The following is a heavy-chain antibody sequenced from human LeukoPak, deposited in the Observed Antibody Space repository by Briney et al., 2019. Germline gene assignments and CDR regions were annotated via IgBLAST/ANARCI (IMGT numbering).Heavy chain of an antibody. CDR2: ISGSGGST. J-gene: IGHJ3*02. CDR1: GFTFSSYA. Sequence: GGSLRLSCAASGFTFSSYAMSWVRQAPGKGLEWVSAISGSGGSTYYADSVKGRSTISRDNSKNTLYLQMNSLRAEDTAVYYCAKDSPYYDSSGYYYGAAFDIWGQGTMVTVSS. CDR3: AKDSPYYDSSGYYYGAAFDI. D-gene: IGHD3-22*01. V-gene: IGHV3-23*01.